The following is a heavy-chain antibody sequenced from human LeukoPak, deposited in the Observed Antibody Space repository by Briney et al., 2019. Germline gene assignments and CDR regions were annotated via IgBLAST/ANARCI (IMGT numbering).Heavy chain of an antibody. CDR2: ISWNSGSI. Sequence: GRSLRLSCAASGFTFDDYAMHWVRQAPGKGLEWVSGISWNSGSIGYADSVKGRFTISRDNAKNSLYLQMNSLRAEDMALYYCKKEGYSDGFDYWGQGTLVTVSS. D-gene: IGHD1-1*01. CDR3: KKEGYSDGFDY. CDR1: GFTFDDYA. V-gene: IGHV3-9*03. J-gene: IGHJ4*02.